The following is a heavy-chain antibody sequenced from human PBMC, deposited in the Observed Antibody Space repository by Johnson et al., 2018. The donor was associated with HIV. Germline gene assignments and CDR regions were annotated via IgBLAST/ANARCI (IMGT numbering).Heavy chain of an antibody. CDR3: ARLPSGYSSDDFDI. V-gene: IGHV3-30-3*01. CDR2: ISYDGSRK. Sequence: VQVLESGGGVVQPGRSLRLSCAASGFTFSSYDMHWVRQAPGKGLEWVAVISYDGSRKYYADSVKGRFTISRDNSKNTLYLQMNSLRAEDTAVYYCARLPSGYSSDDFDIWGQGTMVTVSS. D-gene: IGHD5-18*01. J-gene: IGHJ3*02. CDR1: GFTFSSYD.